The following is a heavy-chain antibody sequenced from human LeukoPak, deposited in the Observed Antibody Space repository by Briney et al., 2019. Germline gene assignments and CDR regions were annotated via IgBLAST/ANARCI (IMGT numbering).Heavy chain of an antibody. Sequence: GGSLRLSCAASGFTFDDYGMSWVRQAPGKGLEWVAHIKQDGSEKYYVDSVKGRFTISRDNAKNSLYLQMNSLRAEDTAVYYCARDEIVVVITHQTGFDYWGQGTLVTVSS. V-gene: IGHV3-7*01. D-gene: IGHD3-22*01. CDR1: GFTFDDYG. CDR2: IKQDGSEK. J-gene: IGHJ4*02. CDR3: ARDEIVVVITHQTGFDY.